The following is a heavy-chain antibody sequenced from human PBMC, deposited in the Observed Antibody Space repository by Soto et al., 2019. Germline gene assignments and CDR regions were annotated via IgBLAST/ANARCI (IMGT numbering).Heavy chain of an antibody. CDR3: AREKYYSMVSPGFFDP. CDR1: GFTFSSYG. Sequence: GALRLSCAASGFTFSSYGMHWVRQAPGKGLEWVAVIWYDGSNKYYADSVKGRFTISRDNSKNTLYLQMNSLRAEDTAVYYCAREKYYSMVSPGFFDPWGQGT. D-gene: IGHD3-10*01. CDR2: IWYDGSNK. V-gene: IGHV3-33*01. J-gene: IGHJ5*02.